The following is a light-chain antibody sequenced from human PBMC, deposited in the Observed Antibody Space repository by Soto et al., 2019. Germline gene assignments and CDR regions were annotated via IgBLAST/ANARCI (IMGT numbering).Light chain of an antibody. CDR1: SSNIGTNA. CDR2: NNN. J-gene: IGLJ1*01. CDR3: AAWDDSRNGYV. Sequence: QSVLTQPPSASGTPGQRVTISCSGGSSNIGTNAVNWYQQLPGTAPKPLIYNNNQRPSGVPDRFSGSKSGTSASLAISGLQSEDEADYYCAAWDDSRNGYVFGTGTQLTVL. V-gene: IGLV1-44*01.